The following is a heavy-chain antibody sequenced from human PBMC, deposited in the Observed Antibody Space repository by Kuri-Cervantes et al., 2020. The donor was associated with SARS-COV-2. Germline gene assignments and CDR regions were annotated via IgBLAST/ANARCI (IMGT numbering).Heavy chain of an antibody. J-gene: IGHJ4*02. Sequence: GESLKISCVASGFNFSTSDMHWVRQAPGKGLEWVTFISSDGKNKKCMASGKGRFTISRDNSQNTLHLQMNSLRAEDTAVYYCAKDHSGWDFTGCLDYWGQGTAVTVSS. CDR2: ISSDGKNK. D-gene: IGHD6-25*01. CDR1: GFNFSTSD. V-gene: IGHV3-30*18. CDR3: AKDHSGWDFTGCLDY.